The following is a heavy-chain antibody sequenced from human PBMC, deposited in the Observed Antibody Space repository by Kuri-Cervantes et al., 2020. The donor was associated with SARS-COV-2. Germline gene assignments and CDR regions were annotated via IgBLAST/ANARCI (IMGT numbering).Heavy chain of an antibody. D-gene: IGHD6-13*01. CDR2: IYHSGST. CDR1: GGSFSGYY. Sequence: SQTLSLTCAVYGGSFSGYYWSWIRQPPGKGLEWIGEIYHSGSTNYNPSLKSRVTISVDKSKNQFSLKLSSVTAADTAVYYCARELSSLDAFDIWGQGAMVTVSS. CDR3: ARELSSLDAFDI. J-gene: IGHJ3*02. V-gene: IGHV4-34*01.